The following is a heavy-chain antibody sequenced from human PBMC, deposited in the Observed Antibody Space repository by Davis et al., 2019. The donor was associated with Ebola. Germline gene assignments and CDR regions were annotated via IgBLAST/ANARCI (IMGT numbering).Heavy chain of an antibody. D-gene: IGHD4-17*01. V-gene: IGHV1-69*05. Sequence: SVKVSCKTSGGAFSNYAINWVRQAPGQGLDWMGRIIPIFDTANYAQKVQGRVTMTTDTVTSTAYMELRSLRFDDTAIYYCARGYGDYGAPYYYYGLDVWGQGTTVTVSS. CDR3: ARGYGDYGAPYYYYGLDV. CDR2: IIPIFDTA. J-gene: IGHJ6*02. CDR1: GGAFSNYA.